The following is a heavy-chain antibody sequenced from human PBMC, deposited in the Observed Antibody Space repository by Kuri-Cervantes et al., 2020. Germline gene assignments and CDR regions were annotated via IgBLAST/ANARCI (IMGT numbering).Heavy chain of an antibody. J-gene: IGHJ4*02. CDR2: INHSGST. V-gene: IGHV4-34*01. CDR1: GGSFSGYY. D-gene: IGHD3-10*02. Sequence: GSLRLSCAVYGGSFSGYYWSWIRQPPGKGLEWIGDINHSGSTNYNPSLKSRVTISVDTSKNQFSLKLSSVTAADTAVYYCASVFGESHFDYWGQGTLVTVSS. CDR3: ASVFGESHFDY.